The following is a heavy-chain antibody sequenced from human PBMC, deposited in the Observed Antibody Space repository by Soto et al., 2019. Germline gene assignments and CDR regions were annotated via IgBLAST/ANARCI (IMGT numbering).Heavy chain of an antibody. CDR1: GYTFTNYG. J-gene: IGHJ4*02. D-gene: IGHD2-2*01. V-gene: IGHV1-18*01. CDR3: ARERQYEPLLY. Sequence: QVQLVQSGVEVKKPGASVKVSCQASGYTFTNYGITWLRQAPGQGLEWMGWVSAYNRNTNYAQRFQDRVTMTTDTSTRTAYMELRNLKSDDTAICFCARERQYEPLLYWGQGTLVTVSS. CDR2: VSAYNRNT.